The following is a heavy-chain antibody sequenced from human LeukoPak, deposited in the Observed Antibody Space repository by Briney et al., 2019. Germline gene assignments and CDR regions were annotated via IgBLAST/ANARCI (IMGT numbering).Heavy chain of an antibody. D-gene: IGHD2-8*01. J-gene: IGHJ4*02. Sequence: SETLPLTCTVSGGSISSYYWSWIRQPPGKGLEWIGEINHSGSTNYNPSLKSRVTISLDTSKNQFSLKLSSVTAADTAVYYCATENGFNDYWGQGTLVTVSS. V-gene: IGHV4-34*01. CDR3: ATENGFNDY. CDR2: INHSGST. CDR1: GGSISSYY.